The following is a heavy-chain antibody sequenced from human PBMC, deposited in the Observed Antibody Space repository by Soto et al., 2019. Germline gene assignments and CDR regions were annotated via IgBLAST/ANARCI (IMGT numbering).Heavy chain of an antibody. CDR2: ISGSGGYT. CDR3: AKDQWANHDYGDPFDH. CDR1: GFTFSNYA. Sequence: EVQLLDSGGGLVQPGGSLRLSCAASGFTFSNYAMSWVRQAPGKGLERVSVISGSGGYTDYADSVKGRFTISRDNSRNPVYLQMNSLRAEDTAIYHCAKDQWANHDYGDPFDHWGQGTLVTVSS. V-gene: IGHV3-23*01. J-gene: IGHJ4*02. D-gene: IGHD4-17*01.